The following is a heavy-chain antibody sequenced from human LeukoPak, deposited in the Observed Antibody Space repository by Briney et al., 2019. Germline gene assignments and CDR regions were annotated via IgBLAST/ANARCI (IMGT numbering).Heavy chain of an antibody. CDR1: GYTFTSYD. D-gene: IGHD1-14*01. J-gene: IGHJ4*02. CDR2: INPNSGGT. Sequence: ASVKVSCKASGYTFTSYDINWVRQATGQGLEWMGWINPNSGGTNYAQKFQGRVTMTRDTSISTAYMELSRLRSDDTAVYYCASGNLNDYWGQGTLVTVSS. V-gene: IGHV1-2*02. CDR3: ASGNLNDY.